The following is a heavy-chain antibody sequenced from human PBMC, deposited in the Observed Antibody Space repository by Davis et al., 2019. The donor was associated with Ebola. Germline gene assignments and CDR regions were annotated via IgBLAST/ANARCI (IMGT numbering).Heavy chain of an antibody. CDR2: IYYSGTT. Sequence: GSLRLSCTVSGGSINTYYWSWIRQPPGKGLECIGYIYYSGTTNYNPSLKSRVIISVDTSKNQFSLKLSSVTAADTAVYYCARGVGIAAAGTWGYYYYGMDVWGQGTTVTVSS. J-gene: IGHJ6*02. D-gene: IGHD6-13*01. CDR1: GGSINTYY. V-gene: IGHV4-59*12. CDR3: ARGVGIAAAGTWGYYYYGMDV.